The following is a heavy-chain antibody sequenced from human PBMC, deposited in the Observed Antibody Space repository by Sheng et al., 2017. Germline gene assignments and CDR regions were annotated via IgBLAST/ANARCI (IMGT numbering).Heavy chain of an antibody. D-gene: IGHD3-3*01. Sequence: QVQLQQWGAGLLKPSETLSLTCAVYGGSFSGYYWSWIRQPPGKGLEWIGEINHSGNTNYNPSLKSRVTISVDTSKNQFSLKLSSVTAADTAVYYCARRERRNYDFWSGRQYYFDYWGQGTLVTVSS. J-gene: IGHJ4*02. V-gene: IGHV4-34*01. CDR1: GGSFSGYY. CDR3: ARRERRNYDFWSGRQYYFDY. CDR2: INHSGNT.